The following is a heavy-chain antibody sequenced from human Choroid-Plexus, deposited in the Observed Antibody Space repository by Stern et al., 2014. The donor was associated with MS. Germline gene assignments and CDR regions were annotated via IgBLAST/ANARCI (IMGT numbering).Heavy chain of an antibody. CDR3: AKDRQYLTYFFDH. J-gene: IGHJ5*02. CDR2: GPYDGSNK. V-gene: IGHV3-30*18. CDR1: GFTFGSCA. D-gene: IGHD2/OR15-2a*01. Sequence: VQLVESGGGVVQPGRPLRLYCVASGFTFGSCAMHWVRQAPGKGLEWVAGGPYDGSNKYYADSVKGRFTISRDNSQNTLYMQMSSLRPEDTAVYYCAKDRQYLTYFFDHWGQGSLVTVSS.